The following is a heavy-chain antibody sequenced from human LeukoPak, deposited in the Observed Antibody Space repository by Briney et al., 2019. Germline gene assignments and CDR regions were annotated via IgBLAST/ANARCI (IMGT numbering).Heavy chain of an antibody. Sequence: SETLSLTCNVSGGSISSGGYYWSWIRQPPGKGLEWIGYIYYSGSTYYNPSLKSRVTISVDTSKNQFSLKLSSVTAADTAVYYCATTYYYDSSGYYFFDYWGQGTLVTVSS. V-gene: IGHV4-30-4*08. CDR2: IYYSGST. D-gene: IGHD3-22*01. CDR3: ATTYYYDSSGYYFFDY. J-gene: IGHJ4*02. CDR1: GGSISSGGYY.